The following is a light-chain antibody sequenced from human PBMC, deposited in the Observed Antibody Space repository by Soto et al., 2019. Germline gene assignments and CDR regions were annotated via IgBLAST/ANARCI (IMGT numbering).Light chain of an antibody. CDR1: QSISSW. Sequence: DIQMTQSPSTLSASVGDRVTITCRASQSISSWLAWYRQKPGKAPNLLIYKASSLESGVPSRLSGSGSGTEFTLTISSLQPDDVATYYCQQYNSYPLTFGGGTKVEIK. CDR3: QQYNSYPLT. CDR2: KAS. V-gene: IGKV1-5*03. J-gene: IGKJ4*01.